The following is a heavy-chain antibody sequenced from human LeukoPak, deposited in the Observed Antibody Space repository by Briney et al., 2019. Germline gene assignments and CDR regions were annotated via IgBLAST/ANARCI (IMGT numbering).Heavy chain of an antibody. Sequence: PSETLSLTCTVSGDSISSSSYYWVWLRQPPGKGLEWIATIYYSGSTYYNPSLKSRVTISVDTSKNQFSLKLSSVTAADTAVYYCARRKGDIVATGGIDYWGQGTLVTVSS. CDR3: ARRKGDIVATGGIDY. V-gene: IGHV4-39*01. D-gene: IGHD5-12*01. J-gene: IGHJ4*02. CDR1: GDSISSSSYY. CDR2: IYYSGST.